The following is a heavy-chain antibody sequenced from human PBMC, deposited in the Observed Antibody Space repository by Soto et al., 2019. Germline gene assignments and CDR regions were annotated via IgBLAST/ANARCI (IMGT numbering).Heavy chain of an antibody. D-gene: IGHD5-18*01. J-gene: IGHJ3*02. Sequence: GGSLRLSCAASGFTFSSYGMHWVRQAPGKGLERVAVISYDGSNKYYADSVKGRFTISRDNSKNTLYLQMNSLRAEDTAVYYCAKEGDTAMVNDAFDIWGQGTMVTVSS. CDR2: ISYDGSNK. V-gene: IGHV3-30*18. CDR1: GFTFSSYG. CDR3: AKEGDTAMVNDAFDI.